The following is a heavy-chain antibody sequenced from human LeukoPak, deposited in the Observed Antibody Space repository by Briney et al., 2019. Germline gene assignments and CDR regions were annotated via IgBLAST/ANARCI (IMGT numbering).Heavy chain of an antibody. CDR1: GGSFSGYY. Sequence: PSETLSLTCAAYGGSFSGYYWSWIRQPPGKGLEWIGEINHSGSTNYNPSLKSRVTISVDTSKNQFSLKLSSVTAADTAVYYCARQKMVTASNWFDPWGQGTLVTVSS. CDR3: ARQKMVTASNWFDP. CDR2: INHSGST. V-gene: IGHV4-34*01. J-gene: IGHJ5*02. D-gene: IGHD2-21*02.